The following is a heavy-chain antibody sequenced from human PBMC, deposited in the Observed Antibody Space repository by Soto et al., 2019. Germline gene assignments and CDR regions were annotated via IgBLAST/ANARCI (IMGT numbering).Heavy chain of an antibody. J-gene: IGHJ4*02. V-gene: IGHV4-59*01. D-gene: IGHD3-22*01. CDR2: IYYSGST. Sequence: SETLSLTCTVSGGSISSYYWSWIRQPPGKGLEWIGYIYYSGSTNYNPSLKSRVTISVDTSKNQFSLKLSSVTAADTAVYYCARTTRGYPYYFDYWGQGTLVTVSS. CDR3: ARTTRGYPYYFDY. CDR1: GGSISSYY.